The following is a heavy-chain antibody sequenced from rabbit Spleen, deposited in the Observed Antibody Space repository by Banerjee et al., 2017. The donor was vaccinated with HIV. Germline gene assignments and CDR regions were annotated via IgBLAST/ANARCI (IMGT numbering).Heavy chain of an antibody. CDR3: ARDGTTGDVYFEL. V-gene: IGHV1S45*01. J-gene: IGHJ4*01. CDR1: GFSFSNKAV. Sequence: QEQLVESGGGLVKPEGSLKLSCTASGFSFSNKAVMCWVRQAPGKGLEWIACINVVTGKAVYASWAKGRFTFSKTSSTTVTLQMTSLTAADTATYFCARDGTTGDVYFELWGPGTLVTVS. CDR2: INVVTGKA. D-gene: IGHD2-1*01.